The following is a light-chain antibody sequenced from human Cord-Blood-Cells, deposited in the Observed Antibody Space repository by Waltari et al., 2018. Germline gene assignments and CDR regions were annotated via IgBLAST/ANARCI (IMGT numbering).Light chain of an antibody. CDR2: AAS. Sequence: DIQMTQSPSSLSASVGDRVTITCRASQSISSYLNCYQHKPGKAPKLLIYAASSLQSGVPSRFSGSGSGTDFTLTISSLQPEDFATYYCQQSYSTPPVTFGGGTKVEIK. J-gene: IGKJ4*01. CDR1: QSISSY. CDR3: QQSYSTPPVT. V-gene: IGKV1-39*01.